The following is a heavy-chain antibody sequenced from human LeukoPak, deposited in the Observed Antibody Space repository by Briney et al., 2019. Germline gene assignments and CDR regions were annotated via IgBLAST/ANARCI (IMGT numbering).Heavy chain of an antibody. D-gene: IGHD6-19*01. CDR2: ISWNSGSI. Sequence: PGRSLRLSCAASGFTFDDYAMHWVRQAPGKGLEWVSGISWNSGSIGYADSVKGRFTISRDNAKNSLYLQMNSLRAEDTALYYCAKGVSSGCFSWFDPWGQGTLVTVSS. V-gene: IGHV3-9*01. CDR1: GFTFDDYA. J-gene: IGHJ5*02. CDR3: AKGVSSGCFSWFDP.